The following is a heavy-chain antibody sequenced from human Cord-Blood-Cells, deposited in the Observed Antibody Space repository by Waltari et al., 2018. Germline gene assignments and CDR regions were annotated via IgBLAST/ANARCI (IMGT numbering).Heavy chain of an antibody. J-gene: IGHJ5*02. CDR1: GGSFSGYY. V-gene: IGHV4-34*01. D-gene: IGHD6-6*01. CDR3: ARGRIAARLSVGWFNP. Sequence: QVQLQQWGAGLLKPSETLSLTCAVYGGSFSGYYWSWIRQPPGKGLEWIGEINQSGSTNYNPSPKSRVTISRDTSKNQFSLKLSSVTAADTAVYYCARGRIAARLSVGWFNPWGQGTLVTVSS. CDR2: INQSGST.